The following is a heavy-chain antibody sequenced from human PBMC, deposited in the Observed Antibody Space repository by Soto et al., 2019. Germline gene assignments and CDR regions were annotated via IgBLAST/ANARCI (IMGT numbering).Heavy chain of an antibody. CDR1: GFTFSSYG. V-gene: IGHV3-30*18. CDR3: AKIYDSSGYFKGALGY. J-gene: IGHJ4*02. D-gene: IGHD3-22*01. CDR2: ISYDGSNK. Sequence: GGSLRLSCAASGFTFSSYGMHWVRQAPGKGLEWVAVISYDGSNKYYADSVKGRFTISRDNSKNTLYLQMNSLRAEDTTVYYCAKIYDSSGYFKGALGYWGQGTLVTVSS.